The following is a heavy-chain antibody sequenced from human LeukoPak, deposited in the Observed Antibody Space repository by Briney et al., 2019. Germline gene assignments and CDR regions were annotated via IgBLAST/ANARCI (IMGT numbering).Heavy chain of an antibody. J-gene: IGHJ3*02. D-gene: IGHD3-22*01. CDR2: ISGSSSYI. V-gene: IGHV3-21*01. Sequence: PGGSLRLSCAASGFTFSSYSMNWVRQAPGKGLEWFPSISGSSSYIYYADSVKGRFTISRDNAKNSLYLQMNSLRAEDTAVYYCARYYYDSSGYEDAFDIWGQGTMVTVSS. CDR1: GFTFSSYS. CDR3: ARYYYDSSGYEDAFDI.